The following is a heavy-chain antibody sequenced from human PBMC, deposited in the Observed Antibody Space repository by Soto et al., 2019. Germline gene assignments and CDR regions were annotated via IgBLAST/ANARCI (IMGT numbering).Heavy chain of an antibody. D-gene: IGHD6-6*01. CDR3: AKDPEQYSSSSYKNYYYYYGMDV. V-gene: IGHV3-23*01. CDR1: GFTFSSYA. J-gene: IGHJ6*02. Sequence: GGSLRLSCAASGFTFSSYAMSWVRQAPGKGLEWVSAISGSGGSTYYADSVKGRFTISRDNSKNTLYLQMNSLRAEDTAVYYCAKDPEQYSSSSYKNYYYYYGMDVWGQGTTVTVSS. CDR2: ISGSGGST.